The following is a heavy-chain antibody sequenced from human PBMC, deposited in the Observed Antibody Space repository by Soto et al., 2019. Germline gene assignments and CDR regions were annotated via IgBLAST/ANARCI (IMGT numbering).Heavy chain of an antibody. Sequence: QVQLQESGPGLVKPSQTLALTCTVSGDSISSDHYYWSWIRQHPGRGLEWIGHIFYSGTTFYNPSRKSRVTISVDTSKTQFSLKLSSVTAADTAVYYCARGLTSLNWFDPWGQGTLVTVSS. CDR2: IFYSGTT. V-gene: IGHV4-31*03. CDR3: ARGLTSLNWFDP. J-gene: IGHJ5*02. CDR1: GDSISSDHYY.